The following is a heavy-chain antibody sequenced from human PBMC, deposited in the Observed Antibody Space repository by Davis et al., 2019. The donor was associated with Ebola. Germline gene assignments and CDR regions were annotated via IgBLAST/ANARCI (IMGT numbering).Heavy chain of an antibody. Sequence: GESLKISCAASGFTFSSYGIHWVRQAPGKGLEWVAFIRYDGSNKYYADSVKGRFTISRDNSKNTLYLQMDSLRAEDTAVYHCAKDPDYSNYISGMDVWGKGTTVTVSS. CDR2: IRYDGSNK. CDR1: GFTFSSYG. D-gene: IGHD4-11*01. J-gene: IGHJ6*04. CDR3: AKDPDYSNYISGMDV. V-gene: IGHV3-30*02.